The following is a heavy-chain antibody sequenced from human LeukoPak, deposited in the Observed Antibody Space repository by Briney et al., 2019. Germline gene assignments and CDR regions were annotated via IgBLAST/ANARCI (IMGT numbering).Heavy chain of an antibody. D-gene: IGHD1-14*01. Sequence: SETLSLTCAVYGGSFSGYYWSWIRQPPGKGLDWIGEINHSGSTNYNPSLKSRVTISVDTSKNQFSLKLSSVTAADTAVYYCARGRKPWRNRNFAYWGQGTLVTVSS. CDR2: INHSGST. CDR3: ARGRKPWRNRNFAY. CDR1: GGSFSGYY. V-gene: IGHV4-34*01. J-gene: IGHJ4*02.